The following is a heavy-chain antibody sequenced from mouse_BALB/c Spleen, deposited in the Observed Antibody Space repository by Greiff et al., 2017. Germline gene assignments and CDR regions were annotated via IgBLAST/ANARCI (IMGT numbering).Heavy chain of an antibody. Sequence: EVKLVESGGGLVQPGGSRKLSCAASGFTFSSFGMHWVRQAPEKGLEWVAYISSGSSTIYYADTVKGRFTISRDNPKNTLFLQMTSLRSEDTAMYYCARWDSSGYEAWFAYWGQGTLVTVSA. CDR2: ISSGSSTI. J-gene: IGHJ3*01. D-gene: IGHD3-2*01. CDR1: GFTFSSFG. CDR3: ARWDSSGYEAWFAY. V-gene: IGHV5-17*02.